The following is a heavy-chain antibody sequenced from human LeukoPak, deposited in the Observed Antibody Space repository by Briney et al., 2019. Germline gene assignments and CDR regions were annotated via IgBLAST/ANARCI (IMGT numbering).Heavy chain of an antibody. D-gene: IGHD5-18*01. CDR1: GYSISSGYY. CDR3: AGEDIAMVAFDY. J-gene: IGHJ4*02. V-gene: IGHV4-38-2*02. CDR2: IYHSGST. Sequence: SETLSLTCTVSGYSISSGYYWGWIRQPPGKGLEWIGSIYHSGSTYYNPSLKSRVTISVDTSKNQFSLKLSSVTAADTAVYYCAGEDIAMVAFDYWGQGTLVTVSS.